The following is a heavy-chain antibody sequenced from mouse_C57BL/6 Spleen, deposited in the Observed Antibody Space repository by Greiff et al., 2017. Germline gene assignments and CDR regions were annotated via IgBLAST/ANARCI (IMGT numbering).Heavy chain of an antibody. CDR3: ARGAQSYFDY. V-gene: IGHV1-54*01. J-gene: IGHJ2*01. Sequence: LVESGAELVRPGTSVKVSCKASGYAFTNYLIEWVKQRPGQGLEWIGVINPGSGGTNYNEKFKGKATLTADKSSSTAYMQLSSLTSEDSAVYFCARGAQSYFDYWGQGTTLTVSS. CDR1: GYAFTNYL. D-gene: IGHD3-2*02. CDR2: INPGSGGT.